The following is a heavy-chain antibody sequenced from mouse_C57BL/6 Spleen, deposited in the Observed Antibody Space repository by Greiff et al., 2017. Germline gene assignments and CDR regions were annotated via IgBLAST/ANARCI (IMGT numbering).Heavy chain of an antibody. CDR3: GSGGGSSYAMED. D-gene: IGHD1-1*01. Sequence: QVQLQQPGAELVMPGASVKLSCKASGYTFTSYWMHWVKQRPGQGLEWIGEIDPYDSYTNYNQKFKGKSTLTVDKSSSTAYMQLSSLTSEDSAVYYCGSGGGSSYAMEDWGQGTSVTVAS. J-gene: IGHJ4*01. V-gene: IGHV1-69*01. CDR1: GYTFTSYW. CDR2: IDPYDSYT.